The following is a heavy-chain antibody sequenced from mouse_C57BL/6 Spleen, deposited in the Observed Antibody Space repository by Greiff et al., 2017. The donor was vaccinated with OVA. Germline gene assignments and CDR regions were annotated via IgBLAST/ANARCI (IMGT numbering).Heavy chain of an antibody. V-gene: IGHV10-1*01. CDR1: GFSFNTYA. J-gene: IGHJ3*01. Sequence: EVKLVESGGGLVQPKGSLKLSCAASGFSFNTYAMNWVRQAPGKGLEWVARIRSKSNNYATYYADSVKDRFTISRDDSESMLYLQMNNLKTEDTDMYYCVRDGYYDYDEAWFAYWGQGTLVTVSA. D-gene: IGHD2-4*01. CDR2: IRSKSNNYAT. CDR3: VRDGYYDYDEAWFAY.